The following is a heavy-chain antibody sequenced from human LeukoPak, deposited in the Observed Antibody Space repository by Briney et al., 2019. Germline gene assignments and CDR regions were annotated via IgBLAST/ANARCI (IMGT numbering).Heavy chain of an antibody. V-gene: IGHV1-2*02. CDR2: INPRSPGT. CDR3: ARDPAQSYYTDV. J-gene: IGHJ6*03. CDR1: GHRFTAYY. Sequence: ASVKVSCKASGHRFTAYYIHWVRQAPGQGLEWMGWINPRSPGTNYAQKFQGRVTMTRDTSSGTAYMELNSLTSDDTAVYYCARDPAQSYYTDVWGIGTTVTVSS.